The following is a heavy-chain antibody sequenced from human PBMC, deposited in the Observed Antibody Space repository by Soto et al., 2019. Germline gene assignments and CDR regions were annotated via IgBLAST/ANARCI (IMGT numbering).Heavy chain of an antibody. Sequence: ASETLSLTCTVSGGSVSNSSYYWGWIRQSPGKGLEWIGSVYYRGRSYSKSSVKSRVTISVDTYKNQFSLNLNSVTASDTAVYYCVSQRNSVLTQAYFDYWGPGALVTVSS. CDR3: VSQRNSVLTQAYFDY. D-gene: IGHD2-8*01. CDR1: GGSVSNSSYY. V-gene: IGHV4-39*01. J-gene: IGHJ4*02. CDR2: VYYRGRS.